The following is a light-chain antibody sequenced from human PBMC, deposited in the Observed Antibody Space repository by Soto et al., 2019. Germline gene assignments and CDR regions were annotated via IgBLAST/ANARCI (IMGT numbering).Light chain of an antibody. J-gene: IGKJ1*01. CDR2: GAS. CDR3: QQYCQQYGTSPPSWT. V-gene: IGKV3-20*01. Sequence: ESVLTQSPGTLSLSPGERATLSCRASQSVSSSYLAWYQQKPGLAPRLLIYGASSRATGIPDRFSGTGSGTDFTLTISRLEPEDFAVYYCQQYCQQYGTSPPSWTFGQGTKVEVK. CDR1: QSVSSSY.